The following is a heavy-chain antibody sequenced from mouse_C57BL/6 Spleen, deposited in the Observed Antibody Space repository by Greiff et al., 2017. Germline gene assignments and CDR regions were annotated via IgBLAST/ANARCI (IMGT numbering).Heavy chain of an antibody. CDR3: ASYYSNYLPHFDY. D-gene: IGHD2-5*01. CDR2: IDPSDSYT. V-gene: IGHV1-50*01. CDR1: GYTFTSYW. Sequence: VQLQQPGAELVKPGASVKLSCKASGYTFTSYWMQWVKQRPGQGLEWIGEIDPSDSYTNYNQKFKGKATLTVDTSSSTAYMQLSSLTSEDSAVYYCASYYSNYLPHFDYWGQGTTLTVSS. J-gene: IGHJ2*01.